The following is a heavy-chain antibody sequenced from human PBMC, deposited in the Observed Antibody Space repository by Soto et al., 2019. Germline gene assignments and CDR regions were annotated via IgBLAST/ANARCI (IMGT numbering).Heavy chain of an antibody. Sequence: GGSLRLSCAASGFTFSSYGMHWVRQAPGKGLEWVAVISYDGSNKYYADSVKGRFTISRDNSKNTLYLQMNSLRAEDTAVYYCARHHGSWYGYYYYGMDVWGQGTTVTVSS. CDR2: ISYDGSNK. J-gene: IGHJ6*02. CDR1: GFTFSSYG. V-gene: IGHV3-30*03. D-gene: IGHD6-13*01. CDR3: ARHHGSWYGYYYYGMDV.